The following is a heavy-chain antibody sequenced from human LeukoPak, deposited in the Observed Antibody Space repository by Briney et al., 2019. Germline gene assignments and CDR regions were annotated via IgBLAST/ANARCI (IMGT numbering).Heavy chain of an antibody. Sequence: SETLSLTCSVSGSSISSHSWAWIRQPPGKGLEWIGYDSNSGNINYNPSLTSRVTISVDASKNQFSLKLTSVTAADTAVYYCARSLSTGPSAAGDAFYFYYGLDVWGQGTTVTVSS. CDR3: ARSLSTGPSAAGDAFYFYYGLDV. CDR1: GSSISSHS. D-gene: IGHD6-13*01. J-gene: IGHJ6*02. CDR2: DSNSGNI. V-gene: IGHV4-59*11.